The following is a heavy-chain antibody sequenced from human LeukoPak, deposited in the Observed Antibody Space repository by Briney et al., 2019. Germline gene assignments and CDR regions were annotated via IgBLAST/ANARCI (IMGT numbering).Heavy chain of an antibody. V-gene: IGHV1-2*02. D-gene: IGHD2-2*01. Sequence: GASVKVSCKASGYTFTGHYIHWVRQAPGQGLEWMGWIIPASGGTNYAQKFQGRVTMTRDTSISTAYMELSRLRSDDTAVYYCARGAYCSSTSYYSAYYYYYMDVWGKGTTVTISS. J-gene: IGHJ6*03. CDR2: IIPASGGT. CDR1: GYTFTGHY. CDR3: ARGAYCSSTSYYSAYYYYYMDV.